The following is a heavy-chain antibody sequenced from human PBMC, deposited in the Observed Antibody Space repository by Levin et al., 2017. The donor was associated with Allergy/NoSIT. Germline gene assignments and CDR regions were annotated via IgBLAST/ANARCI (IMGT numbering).Heavy chain of an antibody. CDR2: IKSKTDGGTT. CDR3: TTDRGSSSWYERDYYYYMDV. CDR1: GFTFSNAW. V-gene: IGHV3-15*01. J-gene: IGHJ6*03. Sequence: GGSLRLSCAASGFTFSNAWMSWVRQAPGKGLEWVGRIKSKTDGGTTDYAAPVKGRFTISRDDSKNTLYLQMNSLKTEDTAVYYCTTDRGSSSWYERDYYYYMDVWGKGTTVTVSS. D-gene: IGHD6-13*01.